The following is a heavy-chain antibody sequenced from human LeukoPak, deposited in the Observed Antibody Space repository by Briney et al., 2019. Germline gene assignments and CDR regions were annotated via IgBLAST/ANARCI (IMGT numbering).Heavy chain of an antibody. D-gene: IGHD6-19*01. CDR1: GFTFTSYA. CDR3: AKVIAVAANEIFDY. CDR2: ISNSGGST. Sequence: GGSLRLSCAASGFTFTSYAMTWVRQAPAKGLDWVSVISNSGGSTYYADSVKGRFTISRDNSKDTLYLQMNSLRAEDTAVYYCAKVIAVAANEIFDYWGQGTLVTVSS. V-gene: IGHV3-23*01. J-gene: IGHJ4*02.